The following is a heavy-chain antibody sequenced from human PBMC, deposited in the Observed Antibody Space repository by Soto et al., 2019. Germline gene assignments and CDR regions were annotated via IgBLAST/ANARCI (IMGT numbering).Heavy chain of an antibody. CDR1: VFMFIAYW. Sequence: PGWSLRLSCASSVFMFIAYWMRWVRQAPGKGLEWVANIHGDGGKIYYVDSVKGRFTISRDNAKRSLYLQMNSLRAEDTAVYYCARDFYGGYTYGPGDYWGQGALVTVSS. V-gene: IGHV3-7*01. D-gene: IGHD5-18*01. J-gene: IGHJ4*02. CDR2: IHGDGGKI. CDR3: ARDFYGGYTYGPGDY.